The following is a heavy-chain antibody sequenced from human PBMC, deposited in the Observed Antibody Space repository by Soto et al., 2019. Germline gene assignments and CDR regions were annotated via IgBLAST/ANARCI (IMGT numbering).Heavy chain of an antibody. J-gene: IGHJ4*02. CDR2: ISWNSGSI. CDR3: AKDITSGYDHFDY. CDR1: GFTFDDYA. Sequence: GGSLRLSCAASGFTFDDYAMHWVRQAPGKGLEWVSGISWNSGSIGYADSVKGRFTISRDNAKNSLYLQMNSLRAEDTALYYCAKDITSGYDHFDYWGQGTLVTVSS. V-gene: IGHV3-9*01. D-gene: IGHD5-12*01.